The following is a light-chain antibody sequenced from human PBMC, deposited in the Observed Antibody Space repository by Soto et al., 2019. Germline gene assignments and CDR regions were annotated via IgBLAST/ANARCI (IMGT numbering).Light chain of an antibody. CDR1: QSVSSY. CDR2: DSS. Sequence: EIVLTQFPATLSLSPGDGATLSCRASQSVSSYLAWYQLKRGQSHRLLIYDSSNRATGIPARFSGSGSGTDFSLIISSLEPEAFAVYYCQQRINWPLTFGGGTKLEIK. V-gene: IGKV3-11*01. J-gene: IGKJ4*01. CDR3: QQRINWPLT.